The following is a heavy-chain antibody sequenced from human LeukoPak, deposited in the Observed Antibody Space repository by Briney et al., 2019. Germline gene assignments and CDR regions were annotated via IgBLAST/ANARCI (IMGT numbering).Heavy chain of an antibody. CDR1: GGSISIYS. Sequence: NSSETLSLTCTVSGGSISIYSWTWIRQPPGKGLEWIGFIYNSGSTNYNPSLKSRVTISLDTSKNQFSLELTSLTAADTAVYYCARSQLRSRFDPWGQGTLVTVSS. D-gene: IGHD3-3*01. CDR2: IYNSGST. V-gene: IGHV4-59*01. J-gene: IGHJ5*02. CDR3: ARSQLRSRFDP.